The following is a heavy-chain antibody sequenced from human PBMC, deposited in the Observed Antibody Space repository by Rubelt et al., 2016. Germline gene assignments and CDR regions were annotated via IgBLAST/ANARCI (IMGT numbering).Heavy chain of an antibody. CDR1: GGSFSGYY. CDR3: ATPMYCSGGRWYLGFDY. J-gene: IGHJ4*02. D-gene: IGHD2-15*01. CDR2: ISHSGST. V-gene: IGHV4-34*01. Sequence: QVQLQQWGAGLLKPSETLSLTCAVYGGSFSGYYWSWIRQPPGKGLEWIGEISHSGSTNYNPSLKSRVTISVDTSKKQFSLKLRSVTAADTAVYYWATPMYCSGGRWYLGFDYWGQGTLVTVSS.